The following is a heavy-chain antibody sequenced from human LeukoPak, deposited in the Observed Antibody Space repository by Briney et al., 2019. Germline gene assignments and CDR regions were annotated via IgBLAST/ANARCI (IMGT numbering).Heavy chain of an antibody. V-gene: IGHV3-73*01. CDR3: SSLELP. CDR1: GFTFSGST. Sequence: GGSLRLSCAASGFTFSGSTMHWVRQASGKGLEWVGRIRTKANSYATAYAASVKGRFTTSRDDSKNTAYLQMNGLKTEDTAVYYCSSLELPWGQGTLVTVSS. J-gene: IGHJ5*02. CDR2: IRTKANSYAT.